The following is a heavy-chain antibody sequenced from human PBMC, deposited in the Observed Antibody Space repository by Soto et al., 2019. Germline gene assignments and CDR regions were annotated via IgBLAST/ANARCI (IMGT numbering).Heavy chain of an antibody. CDR1: GFTFSSVS. CDR3: ARDPPTGTTLDWFDS. Sequence: GSLRLSCAASGFTFSSVSMGWVRQAPGKGLEWVSSISSSGSFMNYADSVKGRFTISRDNAKNSLYLQMSSLKDEDTAVYYCARDPPTGTTLDWFDSWGQGTLVTVSS. J-gene: IGHJ5*01. V-gene: IGHV3-21*01. D-gene: IGHD1-7*01. CDR2: ISSSGSFM.